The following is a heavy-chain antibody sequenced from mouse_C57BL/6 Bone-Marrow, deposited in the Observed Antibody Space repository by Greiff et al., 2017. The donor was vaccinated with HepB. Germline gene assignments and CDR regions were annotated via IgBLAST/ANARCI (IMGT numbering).Heavy chain of an antibody. Sequence: VQLQQSGAELVRPGASVKLSCTASGFNIKDDYMHWVKQRPEQGLEWIGWIDPENGDTEYASKFQGKATITADTSSNTAYLQLSSLTSDDTAVYYCTIITTVVATENFDYWGQGTTLTVSS. J-gene: IGHJ2*01. CDR2: IDPENGDT. CDR3: TIITTVVATENFDY. D-gene: IGHD1-1*01. V-gene: IGHV14-4*01. CDR1: GFNIKDDY.